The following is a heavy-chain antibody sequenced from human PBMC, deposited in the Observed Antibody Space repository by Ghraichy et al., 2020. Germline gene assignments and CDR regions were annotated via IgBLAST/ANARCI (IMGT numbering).Heavy chain of an antibody. V-gene: IGHV3-7*03. CDR3: ARLPAAPLWMPGY. CDR1: GFTFSSYW. CDR2: IKQDGSEK. D-gene: IGHD2-2*01. Sequence: LSLTCAASGFTFSSYWMSWVRQAPGKGLEWVANIKQDGSEKYYVDSVKGRFTISRDNAKNSLYLQMNSLRAEDTAVYYCARLPAAPLWMPGYWGQGTLVTVSS. J-gene: IGHJ4*02.